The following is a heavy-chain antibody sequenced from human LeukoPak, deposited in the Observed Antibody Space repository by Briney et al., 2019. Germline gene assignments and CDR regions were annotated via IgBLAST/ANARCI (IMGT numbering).Heavy chain of an antibody. J-gene: IGHJ4*02. CDR2: ISSSSSTI. V-gene: IGHV3-48*01. Sequence: QTGGSLRLSCAASGFTFDDYGMIWVRQAPGKGLEWVSYISSSSSTIYYADSVKGRFTISRDNSKNTLYLQMNSLRAEDTAVYYCTKDPESGIRGYFDCWGQGTQVTVSS. CDR3: TKDPESGIRGYFDC. CDR1: GFTFDDYG. D-gene: IGHD6-13*01.